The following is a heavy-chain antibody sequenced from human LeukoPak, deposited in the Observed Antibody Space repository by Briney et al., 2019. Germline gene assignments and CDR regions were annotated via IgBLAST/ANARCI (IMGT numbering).Heavy chain of an antibody. J-gene: IGHJ5*02. D-gene: IGHD3-10*01. V-gene: IGHV3-9*01. CDR3: ARVLGSVGDWFDP. CDR1: GFTFDDYA. Sequence: QVGGSLRLSCAASGFTFDDYAMHWVRQGPGKGLEWVSGISWNSGSIAYADSVKGRFTISRDNAKNSLYLQMNSLRAEDTALYYCARVLGSVGDWFDPWGQGTLVTVSS. CDR2: ISWNSGSI.